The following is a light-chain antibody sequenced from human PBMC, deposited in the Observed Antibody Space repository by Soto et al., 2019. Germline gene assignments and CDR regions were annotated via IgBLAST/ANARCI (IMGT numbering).Light chain of an antibody. CDR2: GAS. Sequence: EIVMTQSPATLSVSPGERATLSCRASQGVSSNLAWYQQKPGQAPKRLIYGASTRATGIPARFSGSGSRTAFTLTVSSPQPEDFAVYYCQQYNNWPGSFGPGTKVDIK. V-gene: IGKV3-15*01. CDR3: QQYNNWPGS. CDR1: QGVSSN. J-gene: IGKJ3*01.